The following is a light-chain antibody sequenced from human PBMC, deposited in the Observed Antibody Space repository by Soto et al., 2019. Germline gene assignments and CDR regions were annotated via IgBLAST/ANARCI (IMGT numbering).Light chain of an antibody. CDR3: QQRSNWPFT. CDR1: QSVNTRY. J-gene: IGKJ3*01. CDR2: AAS. Sequence: IVLTQSPGTLSVSAGERATLSWRASQSVNTRYLAWYQQKHGQAPRLIIYAASNRATGIPARFSGSVSGTDGTITISSLEKEDGAVYYCQQRSNWPFTFGPGTKVDIK. V-gene: IGKV3D-20*02.